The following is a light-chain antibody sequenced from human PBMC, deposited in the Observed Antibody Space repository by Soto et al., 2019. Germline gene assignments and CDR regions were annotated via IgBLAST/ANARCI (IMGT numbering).Light chain of an antibody. V-gene: IGKV3-11*01. CDR1: QSVSSN. J-gene: IGKJ5*01. Sequence: IVLTPSPGSLSLSPGEIAPLSCMASQSVSSNLAWYLQKPGQAPRLLIYDASNRATGIPARFSGSGSGTDFTLTISSLEPEDFAVYYCQQRSNWPPITFGQGTRLEIK. CDR3: QQRSNWPPIT. CDR2: DAS.